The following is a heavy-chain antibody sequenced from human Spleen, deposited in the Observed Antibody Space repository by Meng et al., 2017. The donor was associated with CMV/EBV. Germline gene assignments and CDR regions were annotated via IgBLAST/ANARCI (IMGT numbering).Heavy chain of an antibody. CDR1: GGPISGTTYY. Sequence: SETLSLTCTVSGGPISGTTYYWAWIRRSPGRGREWIESILNSGSTDYNPSLKSQVTMAIDASKNQLSLKLRSVTAADTAVYYCARGLPTITVFGGGRWWGSFDIWGQGTMVTVSS. CDR3: ARGLPTITVFGGGRWWGSFDI. V-gene: IGHV4-39*07. J-gene: IGHJ3*02. D-gene: IGHD3-3*01. CDR2: ILNSGST.